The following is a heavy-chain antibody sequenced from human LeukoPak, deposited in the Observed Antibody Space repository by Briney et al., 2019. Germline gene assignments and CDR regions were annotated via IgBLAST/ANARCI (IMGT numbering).Heavy chain of an antibody. CDR3: ASSGPDYGDDRGFAFDI. CDR2: IYYSGST. V-gene: IGHV4-38-2*02. D-gene: IGHD4-17*01. J-gene: IGHJ3*02. Sequence: PSETLSLTCTVSGYSISSGYYWGWIRQPPGKGLEWTGSIYYSGSTYYNPSLKSRVTISVDTSKNQFSLKLSSVTAEDTAVYYCASSGPDYGDDRGFAFDIWGQGTMVTVSS. CDR1: GYSISSGYY.